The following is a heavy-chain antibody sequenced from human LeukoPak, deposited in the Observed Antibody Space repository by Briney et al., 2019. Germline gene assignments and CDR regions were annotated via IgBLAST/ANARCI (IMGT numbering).Heavy chain of an antibody. CDR2: INHSGST. J-gene: IGHJ5*02. CDR3: ARCPRYWFDP. V-gene: IGHV4-34*01. Sequence: SETLSLTCAVYGGSFSGYYWSWIRQPPGKGLEWIGEINHSGSTNYNPSLKSRVTISVDTSKNQFSLKLSSVTAADTAVYYCARCPRYWFDPWGQGTLVTVPS. CDR1: GGSFSGYY.